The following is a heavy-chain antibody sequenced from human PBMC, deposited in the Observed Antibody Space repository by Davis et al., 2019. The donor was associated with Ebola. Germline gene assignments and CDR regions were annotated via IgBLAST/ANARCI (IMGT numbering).Heavy chain of an antibody. V-gene: IGHV3-15*01. Sequence: GESLKISCTTSGFTFGDYAMSWFRQAPGKGLEWVGRIRSKADGGTTDYAAPVKGRFTISRDDSENTLYLQMNTLKTEDTAVYYCATDIPTRPDKVDHWGQGTLVTVSS. CDR2: IRSKADGGTT. D-gene: IGHD6-6*01. CDR3: ATDIPTRPDKVDH. J-gene: IGHJ4*02. CDR1: GFTFGDYA.